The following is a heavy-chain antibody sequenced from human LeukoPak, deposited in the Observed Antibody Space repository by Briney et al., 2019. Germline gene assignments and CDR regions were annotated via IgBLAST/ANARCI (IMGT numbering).Heavy chain of an antibody. J-gene: IGHJ4*02. CDR3: TKSTNSCSGGSCYSGLDY. D-gene: IGHD2-15*01. CDR2: FSGSGGST. CDR1: GFTFSSYA. V-gene: IGHV3-23*01. Sequence: GGSLRLSCAASGFTFSSYAMSWLRQAPGKGLEWVSTFSGSGGSTYYADSVKGRFTISRDNSRNTLYLQMNSLRAEDTAIYYCTKSTNSCSGGSCYSGLDYWGQGTLVTASS.